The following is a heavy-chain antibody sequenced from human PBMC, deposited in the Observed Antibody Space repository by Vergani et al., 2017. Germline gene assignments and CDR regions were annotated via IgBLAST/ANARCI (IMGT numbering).Heavy chain of an antibody. CDR1: GFTFSSYS. D-gene: IGHD3-10*01. CDR3: ASATNYYGSGSAVNYFDY. J-gene: IGHJ4*02. V-gene: IGHV3-21*01. CDR2: ISSSSSYI. Sequence: EVQLLESGGGLVKPGGSLRLSCAASGFTFSSYSMNWVRQAPGKGLEWVSSISSSSSYIYYADSVKGRFTISRDNAKNSLYLQMNSLRAEDTAVYYCASATNYYGSGSAVNYFDYWGQGTLVTVSS.